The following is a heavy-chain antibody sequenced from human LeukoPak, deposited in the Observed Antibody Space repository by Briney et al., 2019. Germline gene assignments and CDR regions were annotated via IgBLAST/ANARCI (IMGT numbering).Heavy chain of an antibody. J-gene: IGHJ6*02. V-gene: IGHV3-23*01. CDR2: ISGSGGST. CDR1: GFTFSSYA. D-gene: IGHD6-13*01. Sequence: TGGSLRLSCAASGFTFSSYAMSWVRQAPGKGLEWVSAISGSGGSTYYADSVKGRFTISRDNSKNTLYLQMNSLRAEGTAVYYCAKPVTAAAGFYYYGMDVWGQGTTVTVSS. CDR3: AKPVTAAAGFYYYGMDV.